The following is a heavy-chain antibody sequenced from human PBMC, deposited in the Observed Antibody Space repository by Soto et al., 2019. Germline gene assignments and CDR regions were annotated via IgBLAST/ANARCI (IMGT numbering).Heavy chain of an antibody. V-gene: IGHV4-39*01. CDR1: GFIFNNYW. CDR2: IYYSGST. J-gene: IGHJ6*02. CDR3: ARLRWNYYYYYGMDV. D-gene: IGHD4-17*01. Sequence: GSLRLSCAGSGFIFNNYWMSWARQAPGKGLEWIGSIYYSGSTYYNPSLKSRVTISVDTSKDQFSLKLSSVTAADTAVYYCARLRWNYYYYYGMDVWGQGTTVTVSS.